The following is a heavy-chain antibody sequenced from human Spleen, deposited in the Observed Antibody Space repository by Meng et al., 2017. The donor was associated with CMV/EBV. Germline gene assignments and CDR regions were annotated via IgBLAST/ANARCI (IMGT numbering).Heavy chain of an antibody. CDR3: ARAWSTSWGTGI. J-gene: IGHJ3*02. D-gene: IGHD3-16*01. CDR1: GYTFTCYA. Sequence: CTASGYTFTCYAMNWVRQAPGRELEWMIWINTHTGSPTYAQGFTGRFVISLDTSVSTAYLQIRNLKAADTAVYYCARAWSTSWGTGIWGQGTMVTVSS. V-gene: IGHV7-4-1*02. CDR2: INTHTGSP.